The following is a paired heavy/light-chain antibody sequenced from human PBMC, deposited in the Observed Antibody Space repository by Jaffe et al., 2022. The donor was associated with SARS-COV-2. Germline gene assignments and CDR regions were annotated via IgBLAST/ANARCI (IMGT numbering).Heavy chain of an antibody. CDR3: ARDQHGYNPLDY. CDR2: ISSSGSTI. D-gene: IGHD5-12*01. CDR1: GFTFSDYY. J-gene: IGHJ4*02. Sequence: QVQLVESGGGLVKPGGSLRLSCAASGFTFSDYYMSWIRQAPGKGLEWVSYISSSGSTIYYADSVKGRFTISRDNAKNSLYLQMNSLRAEDTAVYYCARDQHGYNPLDYWGQGTLVTVSS. V-gene: IGHV3-11*01.
Light chain of an antibody. J-gene: IGLJ2*01. CDR3: QSYDSSLSGL. CDR1: SSNIGAGYD. Sequence: QSVLTQPPSVSGAPGQRVTISCTGSSSNIGAGYDVHWYQQLPGTAPKLLIYGNSNRPSGVPDRFSGSKSGTSASLAITGLQAEDEADYYCQSYDSSLSGLFGGGTKLTVL. V-gene: IGLV1-40*01. CDR2: GNS.